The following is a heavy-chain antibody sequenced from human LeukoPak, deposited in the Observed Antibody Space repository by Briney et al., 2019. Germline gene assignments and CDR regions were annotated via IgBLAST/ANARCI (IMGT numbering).Heavy chain of an antibody. CDR3: ARQGDRYYYYYGMDV. Sequence: PSETLSLTCTVSGGSISSYYWSWIRQPPGKGLEWIGYIYYSGSTNYNPSLKSRVTISVDTSENQFSLKLSSVTAADTAVYYCARQGDRYYYYYGMDVWGQGTTVTVSS. V-gene: IGHV4-59*08. CDR1: GGSISSYY. CDR2: IYYSGST. J-gene: IGHJ6*02.